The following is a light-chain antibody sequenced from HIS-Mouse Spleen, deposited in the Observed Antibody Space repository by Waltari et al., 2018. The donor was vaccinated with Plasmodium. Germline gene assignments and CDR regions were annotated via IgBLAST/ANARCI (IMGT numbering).Light chain of an antibody. V-gene: IGLV2-8*01. CDR1: SSDVGGYNY. CDR2: EVS. J-gene: IGLJ2*01. CDR3: SSYAGSNNLV. Sequence: QSPLTQPPSASGSPGQSVPTPCTGTSSDVGGYNYVSWYQQHPGKAHKLMIDEVSKRPSGVPDRFSGSKSGNTASLTVSGLQAEDEADYYCSSYAGSNNLVFGGGTKLTVL.